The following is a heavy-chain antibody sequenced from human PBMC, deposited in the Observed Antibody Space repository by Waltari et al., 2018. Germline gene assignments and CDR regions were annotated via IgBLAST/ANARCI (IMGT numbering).Heavy chain of an antibody. J-gene: IGHJ4*02. V-gene: IGHV3-7*01. CDR3: AKSRGFEY. Sequence: EVQLVESGGGLVQPGGSLRLSCGASGFTFSRSWMSWVRQTPGKGLQWVANINYDGSQTYYVDSVKGRFTISRDNAKNSVFLQMNSLRVEDTAVYYCAKSRGFEYWGQGALITVSS. D-gene: IGHD2-2*01. CDR1: GFTFSRSW. CDR2: INYDGSQT.